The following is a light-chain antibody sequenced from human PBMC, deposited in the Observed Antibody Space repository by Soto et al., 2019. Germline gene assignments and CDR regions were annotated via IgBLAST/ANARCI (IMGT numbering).Light chain of an antibody. Sequence: DIQMTQSPSTLSASVGDRVTITCRASQSVRSWLAWYQQRPGKAPKIVIYKASSLESGVPPSFSGSGSGTEFALTISSLQPDDFATYYCHQYNNYPWTFGQGTKVEIK. CDR3: HQYNNYPWT. CDR1: QSVRSW. CDR2: KAS. V-gene: IGKV1-5*03. J-gene: IGKJ1*01.